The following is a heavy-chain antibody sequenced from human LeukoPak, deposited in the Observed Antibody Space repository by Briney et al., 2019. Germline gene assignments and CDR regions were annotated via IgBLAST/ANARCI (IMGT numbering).Heavy chain of an antibody. CDR3: ARAPGYYDSSGYYTEYYFDY. CDR1: GGSISSSSYY. V-gene: IGHV4-39*07. D-gene: IGHD3-22*01. Sequence: SETLSLTCTVSGGSISSSSYYWGWIRQPPGKGLEWIGSIYYSGSTYYNPSLKSRVTISVDTSKNQFSLKLSSVTAADTAVYYCARAPGYYDSSGYYTEYYFDYWGQGTLVTVSS. J-gene: IGHJ4*02. CDR2: IYYSGST.